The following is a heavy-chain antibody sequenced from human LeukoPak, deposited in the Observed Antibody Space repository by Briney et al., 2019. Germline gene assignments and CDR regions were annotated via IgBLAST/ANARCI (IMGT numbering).Heavy chain of an antibody. CDR2: ISYDGSNK. Sequence: GGSLRLSCAASGFTFSSYAMHWVRQAPGKGLELVAVISYDGSNKYYADSVKGRFTISRDKSKNTLYLQMNSLTAEDTAVYYCARPLIVVVINDAFDIWGQGTMVTVSS. CDR1: GFTFSSYA. V-gene: IGHV3-30-3*01. D-gene: IGHD3-22*01. CDR3: ARPLIVVVINDAFDI. J-gene: IGHJ3*02.